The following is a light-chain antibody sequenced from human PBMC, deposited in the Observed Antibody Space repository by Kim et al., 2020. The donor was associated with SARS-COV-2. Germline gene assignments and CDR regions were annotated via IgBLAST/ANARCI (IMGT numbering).Light chain of an antibody. Sequence: SSELTQDPAVSVAMGQTVRITCQGDNLRNYYASWYQQKSGQAPVLVIYDKNNRPSGIPDRFSGSSSRNTASLTITGAQAEDEADYYCNSRDSSGNHWVFGGETQLTVL. CDR3: NSRDSSGNHWV. CDR2: DKN. J-gene: IGLJ3*02. V-gene: IGLV3-19*01. CDR1: NLRNYY.